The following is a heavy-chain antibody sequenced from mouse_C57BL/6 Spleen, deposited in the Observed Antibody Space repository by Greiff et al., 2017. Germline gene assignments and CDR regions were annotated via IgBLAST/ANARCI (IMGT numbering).Heavy chain of an antibody. CDR1: GYAFSSSW. J-gene: IGHJ1*03. V-gene: IGHV1-82*01. CDR2: IYPGDGDT. CDR3: ERSDFLDV. Sequence: QVQLQQSGPELVKPGASVKISCKASGYAFSSSWMNWVKQRPGKGLEWIGRIYPGDGDTNYNGKFKGKATLTADKSSSTAYMQLSSLTSEDSAVYFCERSDFLDVWGTGTTVTVSS.